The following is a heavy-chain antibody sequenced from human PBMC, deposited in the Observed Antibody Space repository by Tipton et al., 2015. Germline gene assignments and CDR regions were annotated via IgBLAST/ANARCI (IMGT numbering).Heavy chain of an antibody. J-gene: IGHJ5*02. CDR3: SRGGNNWFDP. CDR2: IHYSGTA. D-gene: IGHD2-15*01. CDR1: GGSISSGTYY. Sequence: TLSLTCTVSGGSISSGTYYWSWIRHLPGKGLEWIGYIHYSGTAYLNPSLKSRLSISVDTSENQFSLKLTSLTAADTAVYYCSRGGNNWFDPWGQGTLVTVSS. V-gene: IGHV4-31*03.